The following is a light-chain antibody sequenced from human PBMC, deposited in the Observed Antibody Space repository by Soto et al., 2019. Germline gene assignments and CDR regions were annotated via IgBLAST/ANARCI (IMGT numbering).Light chain of an antibody. Sequence: QSVLTQPASVSGSPGQSITISCTGTSSDVGGYNYVSWYQQLPGKAPKVMIYEVSNRPSGVSNRFSGSKSGNTASLTISGLQADDEADYYCSSYTSSTTYVFGTGTKVTVL. V-gene: IGLV2-14*01. CDR3: SSYTSSTTYV. CDR2: EVS. J-gene: IGLJ1*01. CDR1: SSDVGGYNY.